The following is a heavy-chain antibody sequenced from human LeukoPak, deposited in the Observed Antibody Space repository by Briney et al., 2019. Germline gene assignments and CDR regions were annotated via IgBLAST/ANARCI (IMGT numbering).Heavy chain of an antibody. CDR3: AKRAARPAYYFDF. V-gene: IGHV3-23*01. D-gene: IGHD6-6*01. Sequence: GGSLRRSCTASGFTFSSYAMSWVGQAPGKGLEWVSTVTVSGGGTYYGDSVKGRFTISRDNSKNTLYLQMNSLRAEDTAVYYCAKRAARPAYYFDFWGQGTLVTISS. CDR1: GFTFSSYA. J-gene: IGHJ4*02. CDR2: VTVSGGGT.